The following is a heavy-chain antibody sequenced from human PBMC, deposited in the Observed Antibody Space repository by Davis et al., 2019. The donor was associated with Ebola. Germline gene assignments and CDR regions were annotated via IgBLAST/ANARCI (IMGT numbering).Heavy chain of an antibody. CDR2: IYYSGST. CDR1: GGSISSYY. J-gene: IGHJ5*02. Sequence: PSETLSLTCTVSGGSISSYYWSWIRQPPGKGLEWIGYIYYSGSTNYNPSLKSRVTISVDTSKNQFPLKLSSVTAADTAVYYCARDSHDYSKEVLTGNWFDPWGQGTLVTVSS. V-gene: IGHV4-59*01. CDR3: ARDSHDYSKEVLTGNWFDP. D-gene: IGHD4-11*01.